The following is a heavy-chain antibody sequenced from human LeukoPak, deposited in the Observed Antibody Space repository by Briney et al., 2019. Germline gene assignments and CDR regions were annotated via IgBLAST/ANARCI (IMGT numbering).Heavy chain of an antibody. CDR1: GFTFSSYG. CDR2: IWYDGSNK. D-gene: IGHD4-17*01. Sequence: GGSLRLSCAASGFTFSSYGMHWVRQAPGKGLEWVAVIWYDGSNKYYADSVKGRFTISRDNSKNTLYLQMNSLRAEDTAVYYCARDQGRRTVTTWATPRTFDYWGQGTLVTVSS. CDR3: ARDQGRRTVTTWATPRTFDY. J-gene: IGHJ4*02. V-gene: IGHV3-33*01.